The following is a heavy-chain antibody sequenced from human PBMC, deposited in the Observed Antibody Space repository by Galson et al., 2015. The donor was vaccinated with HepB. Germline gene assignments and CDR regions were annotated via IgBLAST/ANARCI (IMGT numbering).Heavy chain of an antibody. CDR2: IKSKANNYAT. CDR3: TRLGYLSGYSSR. V-gene: IGHV3-73*01. D-gene: IGHD6-19*01. CDR1: GFTFSGSA. Sequence: SLRLSCAASGFTFSGSAIHWVRQASGKGPEWVGRIKSKANNYATSCVPSLKGRFSISRDDSKSMAYLHMRSLKTEDTAVYYCTRLGYLSGYSSRWGQGTLVTVSS. J-gene: IGHJ4*02.